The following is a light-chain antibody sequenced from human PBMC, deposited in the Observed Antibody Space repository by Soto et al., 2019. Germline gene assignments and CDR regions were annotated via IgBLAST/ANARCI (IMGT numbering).Light chain of an antibody. CDR3: QSYDSTLSGYV. CDR1: NSDVGYYNL. Sequence: QAVVTQPATVSGSPGQSITISCTGTNSDVGYYNLVSWYQQYPGKAPKLLIYEATRRPSGASHRFSGSKSGTSASLAITGLQADDEADYYCQSYDSTLSGYVFGTGTKLTVL. J-gene: IGLJ1*01. CDR2: EAT. V-gene: IGLV2-14*02.